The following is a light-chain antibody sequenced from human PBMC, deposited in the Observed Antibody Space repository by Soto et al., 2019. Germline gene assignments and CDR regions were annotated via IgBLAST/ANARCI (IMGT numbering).Light chain of an antibody. CDR2: GTS. Sequence: ETVLTQSPGSLSLSLGDRATLSCRASQTVSNSYLAWYQQKPGQAPRLLIYGTSSRATGIPDRFSGSGSGTDFTLTISSLEPEDFAVYYCQQRSNWLTFGGGTKVDIK. CDR1: QTVSNSY. CDR3: QQRSNWLT. V-gene: IGKV3D-20*02. J-gene: IGKJ4*01.